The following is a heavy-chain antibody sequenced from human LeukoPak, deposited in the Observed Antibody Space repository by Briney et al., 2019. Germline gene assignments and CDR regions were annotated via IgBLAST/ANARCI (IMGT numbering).Heavy chain of an antibody. CDR2: ISSSSSTI. CDR3: ARRYNWNYWDAFDI. Sequence: GGSLRLSCAASGFTFSSYSMNWVRRAPGKGLEWVSYISSSSSTIYYADSVKGRFTISRDNAKNSLYLQMNSLRAEDTAVYYCARRYNWNYWDAFDIWGQGTMVTVSS. V-gene: IGHV3-48*01. D-gene: IGHD1-7*01. CDR1: GFTFSSYS. J-gene: IGHJ3*02.